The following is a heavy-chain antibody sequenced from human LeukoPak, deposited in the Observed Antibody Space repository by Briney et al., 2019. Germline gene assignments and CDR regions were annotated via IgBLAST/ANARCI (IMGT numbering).Heavy chain of an antibody. J-gene: IGHJ4*02. Sequence: SQTLSLTCTVSGGYISSGSYYWSWIRHPAGKGLEWIGRIYTSGSTNYNPSLKSRVTISVDTSKNQFSLKLSSVTAADTAVYYCAREGGYGDPIYYWGQGTLVTVSS. D-gene: IGHD4-17*01. CDR1: GGYISSGSYY. CDR2: IYTSGST. V-gene: IGHV4-61*02. CDR3: AREGGYGDPIYY.